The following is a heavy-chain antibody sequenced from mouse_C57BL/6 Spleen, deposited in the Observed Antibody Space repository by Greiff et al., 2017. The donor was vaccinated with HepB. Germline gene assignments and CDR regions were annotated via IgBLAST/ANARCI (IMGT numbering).Heavy chain of an antibody. CDR1: GYTFTSYW. J-gene: IGHJ4*01. CDR2: IYPGNSDT. D-gene: IGHD1-1*01. CDR3: TRITTVVPYYAMDY. Sequence: VQLQQSGTVLARPGASVKMSCKTSGYTFTSYWMHWVKQRPGQGLEWIGAIYPGNSDTSYNQKFKGKAKLTAVTSASTAYMELSSLTNEDSAVYYCTRITTVVPYYAMDYWGQGTSVTVSS. V-gene: IGHV1-5*01.